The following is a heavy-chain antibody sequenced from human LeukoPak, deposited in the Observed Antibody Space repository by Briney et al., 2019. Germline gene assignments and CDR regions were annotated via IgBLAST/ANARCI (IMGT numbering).Heavy chain of an antibody. CDR2: IYYSGST. CDR3: ARGDEFASSSSPGYYYYYMDV. Sequence: PSETLSLTCTVSGGSISSSSYYWGWIRQPPGKGLEWIGSIYYSGSTYYNPSLKSRVTISVDTSKNQFSLKLSSVTAADTAVYYCARGDEFASSSSPGYYYYYMDVWGKGTTVTVSS. D-gene: IGHD6-6*01. V-gene: IGHV4-39*07. J-gene: IGHJ6*03. CDR1: GGSISSSSYY.